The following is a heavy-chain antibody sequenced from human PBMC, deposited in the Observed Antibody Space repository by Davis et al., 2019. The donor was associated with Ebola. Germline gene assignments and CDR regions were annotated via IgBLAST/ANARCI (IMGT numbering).Heavy chain of an antibody. D-gene: IGHD3-16*02. CDR1: GFTFSNYD. V-gene: IGHV3-23*01. J-gene: IGHJ6*04. CDR3: ARDDRYQSRYYYYGMDV. Sequence: GGSLRLSCAASGFTFSNYDMIWVRQAPGKGLDWVSVITGSGGTTYYADSVKGRFTISRDNSKNTLYLQMNSLRAEDTAVYYCARDDRYQSRYYYYGMDVWGKGTTVTVSS. CDR2: ITGSGGTT.